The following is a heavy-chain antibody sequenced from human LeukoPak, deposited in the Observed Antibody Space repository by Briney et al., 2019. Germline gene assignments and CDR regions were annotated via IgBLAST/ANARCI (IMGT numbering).Heavy chain of an antibody. J-gene: IGHJ4*02. CDR3: AKAPDSSGCYYFDY. Sequence: GGSLRLSCGASGFTFSTHDMHWVRQAPGKGLEWVAFIRYDGSHEYYADSVKGRFTISRDNAKNSLYLQMNSLRAEDTAVYYCAKAPDSSGCYYFDYWGQGTLVTVSS. CDR1: GFTFSTHD. CDR2: IRYDGSHE. V-gene: IGHV3-30*02. D-gene: IGHD6-19*01.